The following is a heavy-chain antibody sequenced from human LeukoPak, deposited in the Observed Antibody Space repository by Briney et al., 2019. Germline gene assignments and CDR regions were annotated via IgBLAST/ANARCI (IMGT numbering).Heavy chain of an antibody. CDR3: ATSILAAAGQGAFDI. D-gene: IGHD6-13*01. CDR2: VYTTDST. V-gene: IGHV4-4*07. Sequence: NSSETLSLTCTVSGGSITSDYWSWIRQPAGKGLYYIGRVYTTDSTIYTSSIKNRVTLSVDTSQNQFSLKLSSVTASDTAVYYCATSILAAAGQGAFDIWGQGTMVTVSS. CDR1: GGSITSDY. J-gene: IGHJ3*02.